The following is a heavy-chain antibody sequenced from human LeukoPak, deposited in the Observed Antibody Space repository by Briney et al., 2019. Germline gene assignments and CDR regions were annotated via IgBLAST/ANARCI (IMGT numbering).Heavy chain of an antibody. J-gene: IGHJ6*02. CDR1: GYTFTSYG. CDR2: ISAYNGNT. V-gene: IGHV1-18*01. D-gene: IGHD6-13*01. Sequence: ASVKVSCKASGYTFTSYGISWVRQAPGQGLEWMGWISAYNGNTNYAQKLQGRVTMTTDTSTSTAYMELSSLRSEDTAVYYCARGDSSSRTRYYYYGMDVWGQGTTVTVSS. CDR3: ARGDSSSRTRYYYYGMDV.